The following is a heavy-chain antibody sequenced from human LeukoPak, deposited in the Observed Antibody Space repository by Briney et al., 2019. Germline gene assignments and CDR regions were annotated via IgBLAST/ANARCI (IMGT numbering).Heavy chain of an antibody. D-gene: IGHD1-26*01. J-gene: IGHJ4*02. CDR2: INPNSGGT. CDR1: GYTFTSYY. Sequence: ASVKVSYKASGYTFTSYYMHWVRQAPGQGLEWMGWINPNSGGTNYAQRFQGRVTMTRDTSISTAYMELSRLRSDDTAVYYCARDGGSYPRYWGQGTLVTVSS. V-gene: IGHV1-2*02. CDR3: ARDGGSYPRY.